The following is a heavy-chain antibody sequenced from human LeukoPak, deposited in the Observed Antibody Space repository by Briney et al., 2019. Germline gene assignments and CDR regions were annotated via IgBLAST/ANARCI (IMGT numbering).Heavy chain of an antibody. Sequence: PSETLSLTCTVSGYSINSAYYWGWIRQPPGKGLEWIGNIYHDGSTYYNPSLKSRLTISVDTSKSQFSLKLGSVTAADTAVYFCARTVPWFGQLSNYFDYWGQGTLVTVSS. CDR2: IYHDGST. V-gene: IGHV4-38-2*02. D-gene: IGHD3-10*01. J-gene: IGHJ4*02. CDR3: ARTVPWFGQLSNYFDY. CDR1: GYSINSAYY.